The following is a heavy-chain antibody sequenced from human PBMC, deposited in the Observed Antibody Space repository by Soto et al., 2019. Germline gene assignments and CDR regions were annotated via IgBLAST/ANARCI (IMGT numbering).Heavy chain of an antibody. CDR3: ALRSMAVVPEY. CDR1: GDSISSYY. J-gene: IGHJ4*02. CDR2: LYYGRSA. D-gene: IGHD3-22*01. Sequence: QVQLQESGPGLVKPSETLSLTCAVSGDSISSYYCMWIRQPPGKGLESIGYLYYGRSANYNPSLKSRVTLAVDTSTNQCSLTLSSMTAADTDVYYCALRSMAVVPEYWGQGTLVTVSS. V-gene: IGHV4-59*01.